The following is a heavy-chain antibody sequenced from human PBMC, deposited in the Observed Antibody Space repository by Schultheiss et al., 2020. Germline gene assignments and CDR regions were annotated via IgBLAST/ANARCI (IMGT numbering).Heavy chain of an antibody. CDR1: GDSVSSNSAA. D-gene: IGHD1-1*01. CDR3: ARDLVEPPRYYYGMDV. J-gene: IGHJ6*02. CDR2: TYYRSKWYN. Sequence: SQTLSLTCAISGDSVSSNSAAWNWIRQSPSRGLEWLGRTYYRSKWYNDYAASVKSRISINPDTSKNQFSLQVNSVTPEDTAVYYCARDLVEPPRYYYGMDVWGQGTTVNVSS. V-gene: IGHV6-1*01.